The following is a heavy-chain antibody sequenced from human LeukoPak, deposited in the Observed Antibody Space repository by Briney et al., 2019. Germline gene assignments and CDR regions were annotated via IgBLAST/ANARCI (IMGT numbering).Heavy chain of an antibody. D-gene: IGHD4-17*01. J-gene: IGHJ4*02. CDR1: GGSISSKSYY. CDR3: ARQPNGDSGGYFDY. CDR2: KSNSGSS. V-gene: IGHV4-39*07. Sequence: PSETLSVTCTVSGGSISSKSYYWGWIRQPPGKGLESIGSKSNSGSSYYNPSLKSRVTMSIDTPNNQFSLKLDSVTAADTAVYFCARQPNGDSGGYFDYWGQGALVTVSS.